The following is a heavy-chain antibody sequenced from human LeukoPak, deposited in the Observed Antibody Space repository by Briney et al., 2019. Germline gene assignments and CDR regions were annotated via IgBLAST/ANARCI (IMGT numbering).Heavy chain of an antibody. Sequence: SETLSLTCTVSGGSVSSYYWSWIRQPAGKGLEWIGRTYTSGSTNYNPSLKSRVTMSVDTSKNQFSLKLSSVTAADTAVYYCARGPLGYGDSHYYYYYYMDVWGKGTTVTISS. V-gene: IGHV4-4*07. CDR1: GGSVSSYY. J-gene: IGHJ6*03. D-gene: IGHD4-17*01. CDR3: ARGPLGYGDSHYYYYYYMDV. CDR2: TYTSGST.